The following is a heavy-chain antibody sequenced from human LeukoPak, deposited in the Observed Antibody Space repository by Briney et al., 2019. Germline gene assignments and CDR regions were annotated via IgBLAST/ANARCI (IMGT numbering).Heavy chain of an antibody. CDR2: ISGSGGST. V-gene: IGHV3-23*01. CDR3: AKRDYGSGSYPFDY. CDR1: GFHFSSYA. J-gene: IGHJ4*02. Sequence: GGSLRLSCAASGFHFSSYAMSWVRQAPGKGLEWVSDISGSGGSTYYADSVKGRFTISRDNSKNTLYLQMNSLRAEDTAVYYCAKRDYGSGSYPFDYWGQGTLVTVSS. D-gene: IGHD3-10*01.